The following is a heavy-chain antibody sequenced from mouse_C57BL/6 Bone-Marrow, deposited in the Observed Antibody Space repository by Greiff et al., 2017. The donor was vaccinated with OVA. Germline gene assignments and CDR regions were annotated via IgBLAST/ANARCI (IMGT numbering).Heavy chain of an antibody. Sequence: VQLKESGGGLVQPKGSLKLSCAASGFTFNTYAMHWVRQAPGKGLEWVARIRRKSSNYATYYADSVKDRFTISRDDSQSMLYLQMNNLKTEDTAMYYGVREGGYGNYWYFDVWGTGTTVTVSA. V-gene: IGHV10-3*01. CDR3: VREGGYGNYWYFDV. CDR1: GFTFNTYA. J-gene: IGHJ1*03. D-gene: IGHD2-1*01. CDR2: IRRKSSNYAT.